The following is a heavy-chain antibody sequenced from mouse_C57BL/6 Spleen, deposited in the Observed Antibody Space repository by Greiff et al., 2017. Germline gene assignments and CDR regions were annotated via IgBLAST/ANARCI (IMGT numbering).Heavy chain of an antibody. V-gene: IGHV5-12*01. D-gene: IGHD2-1*01. J-gene: IGHJ3*01. CDR3: ARQDYGNYGAY. CDR2: ISNGGGST. Sequence: DVHLVESGGGLVQPGGSLKLSCAASGFTFSDYYMYWVRQTPEKRLEWVAYISNGGGSTYYPDTVKGRFTISRDNAKNTLYLQMSRLKSEDTAMYYCARQDYGNYGAYWGQGTLVTVSA. CDR1: GFTFSDYY.